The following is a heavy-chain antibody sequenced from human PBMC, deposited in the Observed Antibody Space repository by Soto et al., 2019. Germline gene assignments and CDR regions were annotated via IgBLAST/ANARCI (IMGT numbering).Heavy chain of an antibody. D-gene: IGHD3-10*01. CDR1: GFTFSNAW. J-gene: IGHJ4*02. Sequence: EVHLIESGGGLVKPGGSLRLSCAASGFTFSNAWMSWVRQAPGKGLEWVGCIKSKTDGGTTDYAAPVKGRFTISRDHSKNTLYLQMNSLKTEDTAVYYCTTGITMVRGILPYWGQGTLVTVSS. CDR2: IKSKTDGGTT. CDR3: TTGITMVRGILPY. V-gene: IGHV3-15*01.